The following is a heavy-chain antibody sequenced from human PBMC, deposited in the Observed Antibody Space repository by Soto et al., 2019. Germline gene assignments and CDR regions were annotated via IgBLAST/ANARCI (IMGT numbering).Heavy chain of an antibody. Sequence: GESLKISCKGSGYSFTSYWIGWVRQMPGKGLEWMGIIYPGDSDTRYSPSFQGQVTISADKSISTAYLQWSSLKASDTAMYYCARQNYYDSSGYYGDGYGMDVWGQGTTVTVSS. V-gene: IGHV5-51*01. CDR3: ARQNYYDSSGYYGDGYGMDV. CDR1: GYSFTSYW. D-gene: IGHD3-22*01. CDR2: IYPGDSDT. J-gene: IGHJ6*02.